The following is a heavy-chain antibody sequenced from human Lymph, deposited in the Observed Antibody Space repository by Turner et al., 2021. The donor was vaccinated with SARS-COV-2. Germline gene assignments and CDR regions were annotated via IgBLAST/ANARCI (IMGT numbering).Heavy chain of an antibody. D-gene: IGHD3-10*01. V-gene: IGHV1-69*10. CDR3: ARVVGGFGELGYYYYYGVDV. CDR1: GGTFSSYA. CDR2: IIPILRIA. J-gene: IGHJ6*02. Sequence: QVQLVQSGAEVKKPGSSVKVSCKASGGTFSSYAISWVRQAPGQGLEWMGGIIPILRIATYAQKFQGRVTITADKSTSTAYMGLSSLRSEDTAVFYCARVVGGFGELGYYYYYGVDVWGQGTTVTVSS.